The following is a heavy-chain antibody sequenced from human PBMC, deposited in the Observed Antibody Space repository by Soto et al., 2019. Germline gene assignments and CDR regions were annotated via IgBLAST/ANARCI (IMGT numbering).Heavy chain of an antibody. Sequence: SETLSLTCAVYGGSFSGYYWSWIRQPPGKGLEWIGEINHSGSTNYNPSLKSRVTISVDTSKNQFSLKLSSVTAEDTAVYYCARDGYCSGGSCYSNWFDPWGQGTLVTVSS. D-gene: IGHD2-15*01. CDR1: GGSFSGYY. CDR3: ARDGYCSGGSCYSNWFDP. CDR2: INHSGST. V-gene: IGHV4-34*01. J-gene: IGHJ5*02.